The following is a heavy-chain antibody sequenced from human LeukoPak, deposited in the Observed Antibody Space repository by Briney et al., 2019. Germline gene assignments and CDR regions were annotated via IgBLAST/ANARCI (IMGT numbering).Heavy chain of an antibody. Sequence: GASVKVSCKASGYTFTSYGISWVRQAPGQGLEWMGWISAYNGNTNYAQKLQGRVTMTTDTSTSTAYMELRSLTSDDTAVYYCARAKTLEPSPSNAFDIWGQGTMVTVSS. V-gene: IGHV1-18*01. CDR2: ISAYNGNT. CDR1: GYTFTSYG. J-gene: IGHJ3*02. CDR3: ARAKTLEPSPSNAFDI. D-gene: IGHD1-1*01.